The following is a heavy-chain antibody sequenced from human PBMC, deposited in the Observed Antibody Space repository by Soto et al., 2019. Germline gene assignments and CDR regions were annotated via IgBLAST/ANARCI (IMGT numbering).Heavy chain of an antibody. D-gene: IGHD3-16*01. V-gene: IGHV4-59*11. CDR3: ARADPDASVGF. CDR1: GGSMSSHY. J-gene: IGHJ4*02. CDR2: ISYSGSS. Sequence: SETLSLTCTVSGGSMSSHYWTWLRQPPGKGLEWIGYISYSGSSYYNPSLKSRVTISADTSRNQFSLRLTSVIAADTAVYFCARADPDASVGFWGQGTVVTVSS.